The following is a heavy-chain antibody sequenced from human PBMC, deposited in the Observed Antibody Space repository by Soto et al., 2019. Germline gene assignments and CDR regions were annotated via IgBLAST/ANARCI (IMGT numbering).Heavy chain of an antibody. J-gene: IGHJ5*02. CDR2: IYTSGSI. Sequence: PSGTLSLTCAFSCGSINSYYWSWIRQPAGKGLEWIGRIYTSGSINYNPSLKSRVTMSVDTSKNQFSLKLSSVTAADTAVYYCARDYYDSSGRRYNWFDPWGQGTLVTVSS. V-gene: IGHV4-4*07. CDR3: ARDYYDSSGRRYNWFDP. D-gene: IGHD3-22*01. CDR1: CGSINSYY.